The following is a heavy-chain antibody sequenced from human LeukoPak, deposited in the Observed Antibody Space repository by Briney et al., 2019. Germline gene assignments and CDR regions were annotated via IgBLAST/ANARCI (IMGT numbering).Heavy chain of an antibody. Sequence: GGSLRLSCAASGFSVSNKYMSWVRQAPGKGLEWVSVIYTGGDTYYADSVRGRFTISRDNSKNAVNLQMNSLRAEDTALYYCAGGQMFTSGGFDDWGQGTLVTVSS. CDR3: AGGQMFTSGGFDD. D-gene: IGHD6-19*01. V-gene: IGHV3-53*01. J-gene: IGHJ4*02. CDR1: GFSVSNKY. CDR2: IYTGGDT.